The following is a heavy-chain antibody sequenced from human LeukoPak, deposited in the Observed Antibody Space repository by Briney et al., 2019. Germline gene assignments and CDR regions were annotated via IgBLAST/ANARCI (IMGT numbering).Heavy chain of an antibody. CDR3: AISLYSTYNYYDY. Sequence: SETLSLTCTVSGDSISSYYWSWIRQPPGKGLEWIGEINHSGSTNYNPSLKSRVTISVDTSRNQFSLSLSSVAAPDTAVYYCAISLYSTYNYYDYWGQGILVTVSS. J-gene: IGHJ4*02. D-gene: IGHD6-13*01. V-gene: IGHV4-34*01. CDR1: GDSISSYY. CDR2: INHSGST.